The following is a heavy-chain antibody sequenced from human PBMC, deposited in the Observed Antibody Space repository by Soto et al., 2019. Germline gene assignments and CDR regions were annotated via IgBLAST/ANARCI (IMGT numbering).Heavy chain of an antibody. Sequence: QVQVVESGGGVVQPGRSLRLSCTTPGFTLSSYVMHWVRQAPGQGLEWGAAIWYDGSNKYYADSVKGRFIISKDNSQNTLYLQMNSMRAEDTAVYYCAREADLGDSSSSALDIWGQGTMVTVSS. D-gene: IGHD3-16*01. CDR2: IWYDGSNK. CDR3: AREADLGDSSSSALDI. CDR1: GFTLSSYV. V-gene: IGHV3-33*01. J-gene: IGHJ3*02.